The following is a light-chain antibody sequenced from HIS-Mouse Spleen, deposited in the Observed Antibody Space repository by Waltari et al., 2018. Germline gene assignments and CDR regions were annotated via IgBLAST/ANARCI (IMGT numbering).Light chain of an antibody. CDR3: YSAADNSGV. J-gene: IGLJ2*01. CDR2: KDS. V-gene: IGLV3-27*01. Sequence: SYELTQPSSVSVSPGQTARITCSGDVLAKKYARWFQQKPGQAPVRGIYKDSGRPSGIPGRFSGSSSGTPFTLTISGAQVEDEADYYCYSAADNSGVFGGGTKLTVL. CDR1: VLAKKY.